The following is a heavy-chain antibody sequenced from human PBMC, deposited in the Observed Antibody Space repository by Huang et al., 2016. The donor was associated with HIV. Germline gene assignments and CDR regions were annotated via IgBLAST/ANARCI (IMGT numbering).Heavy chain of an antibody. J-gene: IGHJ3*02. CDR1: GGSISSSSDY. CDR2: IYYSGIT. Sequence: QLQLQESGPGLVKPSETLSLTCSVSGGSISSSSDYWGWILQPPGKGLEWIGSIYYSGITFHNPSLKRRVTKAVDTSKNQFSLRRSYGTAADTSVYYGARHMDGSSYSCLAGGHERGPFDMWGQGTMVTVSS. CDR3: ARHMDGSSYSCLAGGHERGPFDM. V-gene: IGHV4-39*01. D-gene: IGHD2-2*01.